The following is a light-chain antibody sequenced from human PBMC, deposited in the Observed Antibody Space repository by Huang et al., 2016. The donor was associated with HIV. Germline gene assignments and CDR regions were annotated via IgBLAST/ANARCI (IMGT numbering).Light chain of an antibody. V-gene: IGKV1-33*01. CDR3: QQYDNFPPT. Sequence: DIQMTQSPSSLSASIGDRVTITCQASQDISNYLNWYLQKPGKAPKLLLYEASSLETGVPSRFSGSGSGTDFTFTISSLQPEDVATYYCQQYDNFPPTFGQGTKVEIK. J-gene: IGKJ1*01. CDR2: EAS. CDR1: QDISNY.